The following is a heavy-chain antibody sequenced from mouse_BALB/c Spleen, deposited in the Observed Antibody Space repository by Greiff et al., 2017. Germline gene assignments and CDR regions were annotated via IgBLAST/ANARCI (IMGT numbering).Heavy chain of an antibody. CDR3: ARDRKNYGNFYFDY. V-gene: IGHV2-9*02. D-gene: IGHD2-1*01. J-gene: IGHJ2*01. CDR1: GFSLTDYG. Sequence: VQVVESGPGLVAPSQSLSITCTVSGFSLTDYGVHWVRQPPGKGLEWLGVIWAGGSTNYNSALMSRLSISKDNSKSQVFLKMNSLQTDDTAMYYCARDRKNYGNFYFDYWGQGTTLTVSS. CDR2: IWAGGST.